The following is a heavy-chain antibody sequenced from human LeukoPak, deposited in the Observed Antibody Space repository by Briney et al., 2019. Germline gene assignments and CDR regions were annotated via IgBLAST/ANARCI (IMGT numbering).Heavy chain of an antibody. CDR1: GFTFSSYA. CDR2: ISYDGSNK. V-gene: IGHV3-30*04. D-gene: IGHD2-2*01. CDR3: ARTVVPAAILRSGWFDP. J-gene: IGHJ5*02. Sequence: GGPLRLSCAASGFTFSSYAMHWVRQAPGKGLEWVAVISYDGSNKYYADSVKGRFTISRDNSKNTLYLQMNSLRAEDTAVYYCARTVVPAAILRSGWFDPWGQGTLVTASS.